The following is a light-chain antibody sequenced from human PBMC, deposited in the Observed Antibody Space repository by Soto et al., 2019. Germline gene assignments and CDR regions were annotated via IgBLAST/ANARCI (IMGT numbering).Light chain of an antibody. J-gene: IGLJ2*01. CDR2: EVS. V-gene: IGLV2-14*01. CDR1: TSDVGAYNY. Sequence: QSVLTQPASVSGSPGQSITISCTGTTSDVGAYNYVSWYQQHPGNAPKLIIYEVSRRPSGVSSRFSASKSGSTASLTISGLQGEDEGDYYCSPYTAISALDIVFGGGTKVTVL. CDR3: SPYTAISALDIV.